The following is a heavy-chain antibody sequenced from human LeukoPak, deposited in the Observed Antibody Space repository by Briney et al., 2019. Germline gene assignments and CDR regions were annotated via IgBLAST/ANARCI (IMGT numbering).Heavy chain of an antibody. J-gene: IGHJ4*02. V-gene: IGHV3-74*01. Sequence: PGGSLRLSCAASGFTFSNYWMHWVRQAPGNGLEWVSRIKTDGSITIYADSVKGRFTISRDNAKNTLFPQINSLKVDDTAVYYCATGGNYYFDYWGQGTLVTVSS. CDR1: GFTFSNYW. D-gene: IGHD4-23*01. CDR2: IKTDGSIT. CDR3: ATGGNYYFDY.